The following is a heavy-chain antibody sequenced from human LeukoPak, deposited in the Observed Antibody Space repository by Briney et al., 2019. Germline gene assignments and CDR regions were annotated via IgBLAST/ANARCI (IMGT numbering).Heavy chain of an antibody. CDR3: ARRVRGVIISFYYYNGMDV. J-gene: IGHJ6*02. Sequence: KPSETLSLTCAVYGGSFSDYYWTWIRQSPGKRLEWIGEINHSGATDYNPSLKSRVTISVDTSKNQFSLKVRSVTAADTAVYYCARRVRGVIISFYYYNGMDVWGQGTTVTVSS. CDR2: INHSGAT. V-gene: IGHV4-34*01. D-gene: IGHD3-10*01. CDR1: GGSFSDYY.